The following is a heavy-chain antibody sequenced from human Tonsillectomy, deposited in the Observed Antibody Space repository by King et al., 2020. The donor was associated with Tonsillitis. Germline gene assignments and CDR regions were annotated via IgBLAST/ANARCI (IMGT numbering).Heavy chain of an antibody. V-gene: IGHV3-11*05. Sequence: VQLVESGGGLVKPGGSLRLSCAASGFTFSDYYMSWIRQAPGKGLEWVSYISSSSTYTNYGDSLKVRFTISRDNAKNSLYLQMNSLRAEDTAVYYCARDLHYDILTGELDYWGQGTLVTVSS. CDR1: GFTFSDYY. D-gene: IGHD3-9*01. CDR3: ARDLHYDILTGELDY. CDR2: ISSSSTYT. J-gene: IGHJ4*02.